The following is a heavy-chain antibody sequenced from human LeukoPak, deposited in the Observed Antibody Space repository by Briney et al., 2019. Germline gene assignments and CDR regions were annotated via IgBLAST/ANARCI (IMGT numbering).Heavy chain of an antibody. J-gene: IGHJ3*02. D-gene: IGHD3-10*01. CDR3: AREGKLVRGAQDAFDI. CDR2: IYYSGST. Sequence: SETLSLTCTVSGGSISSSSYYWGWIRQPPGKGLEWIGSIYYSGSTYYNPSLKSRVTISVDTSKNQFSLKLSSVTAADTAVYYCAREGKLVRGAQDAFDIWGQGTMVTVSS. CDR1: GGSISSSSYY. V-gene: IGHV4-39*07.